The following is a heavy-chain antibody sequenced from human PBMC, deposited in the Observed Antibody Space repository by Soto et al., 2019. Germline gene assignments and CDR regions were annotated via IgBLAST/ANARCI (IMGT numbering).Heavy chain of an antibody. Sequence: PSETLSLTCTVSGGSFSTYYWSWIRQPPGKGLEWIGYVYYSGSTNYNPSLRSRVTISVDTSKNQFSLKVSSVTPADTAVYYCASESRYYYYMDVWGKGTTVTVSS. D-gene: IGHD6-25*01. CDR3: ASESRYYYYMDV. CDR2: VYYSGST. CDR1: GGSFSTYY. V-gene: IGHV4-59*08. J-gene: IGHJ6*03.